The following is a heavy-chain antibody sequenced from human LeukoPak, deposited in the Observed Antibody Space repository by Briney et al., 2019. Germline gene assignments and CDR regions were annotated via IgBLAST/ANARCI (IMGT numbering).Heavy chain of an antibody. CDR3: ARGKITGTTTPFYYFDY. Sequence: ASVKVSCKASGGTFSSYAISWVRQAPGQGLEWMGGIIPIFGTANYAQKFQGRVTITTDESTSTAYMELSSLRSEDTAVYYCARGKITGTTTPFYYFDYWGQGTLVTVSS. V-gene: IGHV1-69*05. CDR2: IIPIFGTA. CDR1: GGTFSSYA. D-gene: IGHD1-20*01. J-gene: IGHJ4*02.